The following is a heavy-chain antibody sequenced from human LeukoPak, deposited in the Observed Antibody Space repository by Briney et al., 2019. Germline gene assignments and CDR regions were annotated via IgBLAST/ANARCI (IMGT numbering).Heavy chain of an antibody. D-gene: IGHD3-10*01. CDR1: GFTVSSNY. CDR3: AREAVWLGNWFDP. J-gene: IGHJ5*02. CDR2: IYSGGST. Sequence: GGSLRLSCAASGFTVSSNYMSWVRQAPGKGLEWVSVIYSGGSTYYADSVKGRFTISRDNSKNKLYLQMNSLRAEDTAVYYCAREAVWLGNWFDPWGQGTLVTVSS. V-gene: IGHV3-66*01.